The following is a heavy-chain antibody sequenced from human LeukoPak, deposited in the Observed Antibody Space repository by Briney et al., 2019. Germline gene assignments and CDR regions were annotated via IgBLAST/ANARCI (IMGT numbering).Heavy chain of an antibody. CDR3: PIDSGSYDDFDY. CDR2: IYPGDSDT. V-gene: IGHV5-51*01. D-gene: IGHD1-26*01. J-gene: IGHJ4*02. Sequence: GESLKISCKGSGYTFTTYWIGWVRQMPGKGLEWMGIIYPGDSDTRYSPSSQGQVTISADKSISTAYLQWSSLKASDTAMYYCPIDSGSYDDFDYWGQGTLVTVSS. CDR1: GYTFTTYW.